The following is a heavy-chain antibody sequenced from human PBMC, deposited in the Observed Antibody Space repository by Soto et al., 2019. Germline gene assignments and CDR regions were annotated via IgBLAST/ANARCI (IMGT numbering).Heavy chain of an antibody. D-gene: IGHD3-22*01. J-gene: IGHJ5*02. CDR3: ARDRTDSGYYTNWLDP. V-gene: IGHV1-69*06. CDR2: IIPIFGTT. Sequence: SVKVSCKDSGGTFGSDAITWVRQAPGQGLEWVGRIIPIFGTTNYAQNLKGRVNISADKSPLTSYMELHRLTSDDKALYYCARDRTDSGYYTNWLDPWGQGTQVTVSS. CDR1: GGTFGSDA.